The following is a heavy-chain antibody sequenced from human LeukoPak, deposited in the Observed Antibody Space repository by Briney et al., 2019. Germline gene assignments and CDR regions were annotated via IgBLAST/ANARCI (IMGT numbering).Heavy chain of an antibody. CDR2: IYPGDSDT. J-gene: IGHJ3*02. CDR1: GYSFTSYW. V-gene: IGHV5-51*01. CDR3: AIYYGDYGRVAFDI. Sequence: PGESLKTSCNGSGYSFTSYWIGCLRQMPGKGLEWMGIIYPGDSDTRYSPSFQGQVTISADKSISTDYLQWSSLKASDTAMYYCAIYYGDYGRVAFDIWGQGTMVTVSS. D-gene: IGHD4-17*01.